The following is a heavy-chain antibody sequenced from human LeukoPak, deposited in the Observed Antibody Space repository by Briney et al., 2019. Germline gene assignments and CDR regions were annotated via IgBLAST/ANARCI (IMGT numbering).Heavy chain of an antibody. Sequence: PSETLSLTCAVYGGSFSGYYWSWVRQAPGKGLEWVGRIKSKVDGGTTDYAAPVKGRFTISRDDSKNTLYLQMNSLKTEDTAVYYCTTERYSGSSVDCWGQGTLVTVSS. CDR1: GGSFSGYY. CDR3: TTERYSGSSVDC. D-gene: IGHD1-26*01. V-gene: IGHV3-15*01. J-gene: IGHJ4*02. CDR2: IKSKVDGGTT.